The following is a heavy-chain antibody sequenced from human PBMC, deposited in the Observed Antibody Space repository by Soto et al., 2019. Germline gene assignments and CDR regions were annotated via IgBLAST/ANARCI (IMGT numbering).Heavy chain of an antibody. CDR3: ARTIVVVAPYDAFDI. CDR1: GYTFTSYG. V-gene: IGHV1-18*01. D-gene: IGHD2-2*01. J-gene: IGHJ3*02. CDR2: ISAYNGNT. Sequence: QVQLVQSGAEVKKPGASVKVSCKASGYTFTSYGISWVRQAPGQGLEWMGWISAYNGNTNYAQKLQGRVTMTTDTSTSTGYMELRSLRSDDTAVYYCARTIVVVAPYDAFDIWGQGTMVTVSS.